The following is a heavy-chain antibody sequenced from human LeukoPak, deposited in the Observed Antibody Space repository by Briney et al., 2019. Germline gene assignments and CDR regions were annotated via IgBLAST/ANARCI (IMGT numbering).Heavy chain of an antibody. CDR3: ATMARRYCSGGSCYSGSDFDY. D-gene: IGHD2-15*01. CDR1: GGSLSSSSYY. Sequence: ETLSLTCTVSGGSLSSSSYYWGWIRQPPGKGLEWVSAISGSGGSTYYADSVKGRFTISRDNSKNTLYLQMNSLRAEDTAVYYCATMARRYCSGGSCYSGSDFDYWGQGTLVTVSS. J-gene: IGHJ4*02. CDR2: ISGSGGST. V-gene: IGHV3-23*01.